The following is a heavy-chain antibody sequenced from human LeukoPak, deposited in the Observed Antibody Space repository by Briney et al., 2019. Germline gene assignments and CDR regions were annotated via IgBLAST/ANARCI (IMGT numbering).Heavy chain of an antibody. CDR1: GFTFTNYW. D-gene: IGHD6-25*01. V-gene: IGHV3-7*01. CDR2: IKQDRSEK. J-gene: IGHJ6*03. Sequence: GGSLRLSCAASGFTFTNYWMSWVRQAPGKGLELVANIKQDRSEKYYVDSVKGRFTISRENAKNSLYLQMNSLRAGDTAVYYCARDRGRYYMDVWGKGTTVTISS. CDR3: ARDRGRYYMDV.